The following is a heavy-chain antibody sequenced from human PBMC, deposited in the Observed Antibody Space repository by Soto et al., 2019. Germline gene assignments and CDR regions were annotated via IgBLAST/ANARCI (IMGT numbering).Heavy chain of an antibody. V-gene: IGHV4-31*03. J-gene: IGHJ6*02. Sequence: SETLSLTCTVSGGSIGSGGYYWTWIRQYPGRGLEWIGNIYHSGTTNYNPSLQSRVTISLGTSKTQFSLRLSSVTAADTAVYYCARDDWEKGGMDVWRPRTTVTVPS. D-gene: IGHD1-26*01. CDR1: GGSIGSGGYY. CDR3: ARDDWEKGGMDV. CDR2: IYHSGTT.